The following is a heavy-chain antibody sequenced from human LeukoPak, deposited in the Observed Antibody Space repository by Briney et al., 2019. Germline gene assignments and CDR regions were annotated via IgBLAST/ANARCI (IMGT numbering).Heavy chain of an antibody. D-gene: IGHD2-15*01. CDR1: GFTFSSYA. Sequence: GRSLRLSCAASGFTFSSYAMHWVRQAPGKGPEWVAVISYDGSNKYYADSVKGRFTISRDNSKNTLYLQMNSLRAEDTAVYYCAREFVVVVAAAFDIWGQGTMVTVSS. CDR2: ISYDGSNK. V-gene: IGHV3-30*04. CDR3: AREFVVVVAAAFDI. J-gene: IGHJ3*02.